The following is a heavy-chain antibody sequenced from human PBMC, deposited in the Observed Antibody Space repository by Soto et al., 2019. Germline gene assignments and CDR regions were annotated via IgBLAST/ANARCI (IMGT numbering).Heavy chain of an antibody. CDR1: GFTFSNAW. J-gene: IGHJ6*02. CDR3: TTNGARIAAAGTAQYYYYYGMDV. V-gene: IGHV3-15*07. Sequence: GGSLRLSCAASGFTFSNAWMNWVRQAPGKGLEWVGRIKSKTDGGTTDYAAPVKGRFTISRDDSKNTLYLQMNSLKTEDTAVYYCTTNGARIAAAGTAQYYYYYGMDVWGQGTTVTVSS. D-gene: IGHD6-13*01. CDR2: IKSKTDGGTT.